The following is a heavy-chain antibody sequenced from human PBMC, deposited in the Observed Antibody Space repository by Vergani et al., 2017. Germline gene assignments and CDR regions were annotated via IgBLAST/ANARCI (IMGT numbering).Heavy chain of an antibody. V-gene: IGHV3-74*01. CDR3: ARGGLSYYGSGLSLDY. D-gene: IGHD3-10*01. Sequence: EVQLVESGGGLVQPGGSLRLSCAASGFTFSSYWMHWVRQAPGKGLVWVSRINSDGSSTSYADSVKGRFTISRDNAKNTLYLQMNSLRAEDTAVYYCARGGLSYYGSGLSLDYWGQGTLVTVSS. CDR2: INSDGSST. J-gene: IGHJ4*02. CDR1: GFTFSSYW.